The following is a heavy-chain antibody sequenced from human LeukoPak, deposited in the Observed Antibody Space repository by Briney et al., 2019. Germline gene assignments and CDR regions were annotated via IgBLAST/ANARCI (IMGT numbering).Heavy chain of an antibody. J-gene: IGHJ4*02. CDR1: GVSISSTNW. V-gene: IGHV4-4*02. CDR2: LSLTGQT. D-gene: IGHD1-26*01. Sequence: PSGTLSLTCGVSGVSISSTNWWSWVRQSPGQGLEWIGELSLTGQTNYDPSLSGRVTMLLDESSNHLSLHLTSVTAADTATYYCSRESGAFCPFGYWGQGTLVIVPS. CDR3: SRESGAFCPFGY.